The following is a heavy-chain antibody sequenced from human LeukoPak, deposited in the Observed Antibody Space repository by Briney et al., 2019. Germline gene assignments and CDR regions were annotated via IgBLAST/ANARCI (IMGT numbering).Heavy chain of an antibody. V-gene: IGHV3-48*02. CDR2: ITSGSSTI. Sequence: GGSLRLSCAASGFTFSSYTMNRVRQAPGKGLEWVSYITSGSSTIYYADSVKGRFTISRDNAKTSLYLQMNTLRDEDTAVYYCARGLLYSGTYVDYWGQGTLVTVSS. J-gene: IGHJ4*02. CDR1: GFTFSSYT. D-gene: IGHD1-26*01. CDR3: ARGLLYSGTYVDY.